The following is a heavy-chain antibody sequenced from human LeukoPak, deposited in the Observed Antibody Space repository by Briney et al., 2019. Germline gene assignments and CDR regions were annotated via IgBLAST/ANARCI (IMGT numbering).Heavy chain of an antibody. J-gene: IGHJ5*02. Sequence: ASVKVSCKASGYTFTGYYMHWVRQAPGQGLEWMGRINPNSGGTNYAQKFQGRVTMTRDTSISTAYMELSRLRSDDTAVYYCARGPTATTRYNWFDPWGQGTLVTVSS. CDR1: GYTFTGYY. V-gene: IGHV1-2*06. D-gene: IGHD4-17*01. CDR3: ARGPTATTRYNWFDP. CDR2: INPNSGGT.